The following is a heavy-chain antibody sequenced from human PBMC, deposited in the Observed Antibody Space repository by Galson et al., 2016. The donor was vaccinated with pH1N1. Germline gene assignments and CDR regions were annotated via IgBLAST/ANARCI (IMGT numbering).Heavy chain of an antibody. J-gene: IGHJ4*02. Sequence: LRLSCAASGFTFSVFAMCWVRQAPGKGLEWVSGISASGASTHFADSVKGRFTISRDNSKNALYLEMNSLTGEDTALYYCVKYDSSGYYYGRLANWGQGTLVTVSS. V-gene: IGHV3-23*01. D-gene: IGHD3-22*01. CDR3: VKYDSSGYYYGRLAN. CDR2: ISASGAST. CDR1: GFTFSVFA.